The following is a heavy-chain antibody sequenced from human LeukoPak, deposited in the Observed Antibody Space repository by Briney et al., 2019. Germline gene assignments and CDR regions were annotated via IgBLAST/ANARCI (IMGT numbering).Heavy chain of an antibody. J-gene: IGHJ4*02. CDR3: ARLQGDSGWYYFDY. Sequence: GGSLRLSCAASGFTFSAYSVNWVRQAPGKGLEWVSSISNTGKYIYYADSLKGRFTISRDNAKNSLYLQMNSLRAEDTAVYYCARLQGDSGWYYFDYWGQGTLVTVSS. V-gene: IGHV3-21*01. CDR1: GFTFSAYS. CDR2: ISNTGKYI. D-gene: IGHD6-19*01.